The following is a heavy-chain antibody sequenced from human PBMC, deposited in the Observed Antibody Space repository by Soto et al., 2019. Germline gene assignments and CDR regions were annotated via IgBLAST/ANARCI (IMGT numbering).Heavy chain of an antibody. CDR3: ASRYCSSTACYGYLES. CDR2: IYTSGST. CDR1: GGSISNYY. J-gene: IGHJ4*02. D-gene: IGHD2-2*01. Sequence: QVQLQESGPGLVKPSETLSLTCTVSGGSISNYYWTWIRQPAGKGLEWIGRIYTSGSTNYNPSLKSRVTMSVDTSKRQFSLELSSVTAADTAIYYCASRYCSSTACYGYLESWGQGTLVTVSS. V-gene: IGHV4-4*07.